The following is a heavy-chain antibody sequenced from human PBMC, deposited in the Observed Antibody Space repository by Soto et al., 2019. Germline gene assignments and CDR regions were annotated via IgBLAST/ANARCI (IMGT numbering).Heavy chain of an antibody. CDR3: ARDNCGVVPAAISLAEDYGMDV. V-gene: IGHV1-18*01. J-gene: IGHJ6*02. CDR2: ISAYNGNT. D-gene: IGHD2-2*02. Sequence: QVQLVQSGAEVKKPGASVKVSCKASGYTFTSYGISWVRQAPGQGLEWMGWISAYNGNTNYAQKLQGRVTMTTDTSTSTAYMELRSLRSDDTAVYYCARDNCGVVPAAISLAEDYGMDVWGQGTTVTVSS. CDR1: GYTFTSYG.